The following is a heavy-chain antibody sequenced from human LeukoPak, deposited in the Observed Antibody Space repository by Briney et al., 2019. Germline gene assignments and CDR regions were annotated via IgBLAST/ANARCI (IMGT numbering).Heavy chain of an antibody. V-gene: IGHV4-30-2*02. D-gene: IGHD1-14*01. CDR3: ARNFPGRTEDV. Sequence: PSETLSLTCTVSGGSISSGGYYWSWIRQPPGKGLEWIGYIYHSGSTYYNPSLKSRVTISVDRSKNQLSLKVTSVTAADTAVYYCARNFPGRTEDVWGKGTTVIVSS. CDR1: GGSISSGGYY. CDR2: IYHSGST. J-gene: IGHJ6*04.